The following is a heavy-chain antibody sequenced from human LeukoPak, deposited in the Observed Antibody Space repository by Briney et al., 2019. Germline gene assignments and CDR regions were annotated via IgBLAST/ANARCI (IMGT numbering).Heavy chain of an antibody. Sequence: GGSLRLSCAASGFTFSSYVMSWVRQAPGKGLEWVSAISGSGGSTYYADSVKGRFTISRDNSKNTLYLQMNSLRAEDTAVYYCAKDQYSSSWYPGWFDPWGQGTLVTVSS. CDR1: GFTFSSYV. D-gene: IGHD6-13*01. CDR3: AKDQYSSSWYPGWFDP. CDR2: ISGSGGST. V-gene: IGHV3-23*01. J-gene: IGHJ5*02.